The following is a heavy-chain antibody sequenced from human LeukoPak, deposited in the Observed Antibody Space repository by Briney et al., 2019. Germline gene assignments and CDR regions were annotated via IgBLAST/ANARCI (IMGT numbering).Heavy chain of an antibody. CDR1: GFTFSRYS. D-gene: IGHD2-21*01. V-gene: IGHV3-21*01. J-gene: IGHJ4*02. CDR3: ARDIHCGGDCYSSSFDY. Sequence: GGSLRLSCAASGFTFSRYSMNWVRQAPGKGLEWVSSISSSRSYIYYADSVKGRFTISRDNAENSLYLQMNSPRAEDTAVYYCARDIHCGGDCYSSSFDYWGRGTLVTVSS. CDR2: ISSSRSYI.